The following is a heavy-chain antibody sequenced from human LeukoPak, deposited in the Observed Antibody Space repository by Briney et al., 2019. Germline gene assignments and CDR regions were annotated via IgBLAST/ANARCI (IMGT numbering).Heavy chain of an antibody. V-gene: IGHV4-30-4*08. D-gene: IGHD2-15*01. CDR2: FYYSGST. Sequence: SENLSRNGTVSGGSISSGDYYWSWLRQPPGKGLEWIGYFYYSGSTYYNPSLKSRVTRAVDTSKNQFALKLSAVTGAGTAVYYGARGQYCSGGSCYWFDPWGQGTPVTVSS. CDR3: ARGQYCSGGSCYWFDP. J-gene: IGHJ5*02. CDR1: GGSISSGDYY.